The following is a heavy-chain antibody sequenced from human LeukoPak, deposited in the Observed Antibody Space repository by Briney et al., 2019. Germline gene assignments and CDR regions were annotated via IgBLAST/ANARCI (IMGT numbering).Heavy chain of an antibody. Sequence: ASVKVSCKASGYTFTAYYIHWLRQTPGQGLEYMGSINPNSGDTNYAQKFQGRVTMTSDTSISTAYMELSRLRSDDTAVYYCARVRFCAPTSCYAYFDYWGQGTLVTVSA. CDR2: INPNSGDT. J-gene: IGHJ4*02. D-gene: IGHD2-2*01. V-gene: IGHV1-2*02. CDR3: ARVRFCAPTSCYAYFDY. CDR1: GYTFTAYY.